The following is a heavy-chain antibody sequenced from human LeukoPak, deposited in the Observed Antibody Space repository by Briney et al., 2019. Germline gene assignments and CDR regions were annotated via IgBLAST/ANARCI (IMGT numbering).Heavy chain of an antibody. J-gene: IGHJ3*02. Sequence: GGSLRLSCAASGFTFSSYAMSWVRQAPGKGLEWVSAISGSGGSTYYADSVKGRFTISRDNSKNTLYLQMNSLRAEDTAVYYCAKDSCSSTSCYKNAFDIWGQGTMVTVSS. V-gene: IGHV3-23*01. CDR2: ISGSGGST. D-gene: IGHD2-2*02. CDR3: AKDSCSSTSCYKNAFDI. CDR1: GFTFSSYA.